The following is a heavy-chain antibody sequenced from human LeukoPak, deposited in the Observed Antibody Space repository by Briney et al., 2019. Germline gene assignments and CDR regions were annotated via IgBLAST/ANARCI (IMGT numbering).Heavy chain of an antibody. V-gene: IGHV4-34*01. CDR2: INHSGST. Sequence: PSETLSLTCAVYGGSFSGYYWSWIRQPLGKGLEWIGEINHSGSTNYNPSLKSRVTIPVDTSKNQFSLKLSSVTAADTAVYYCARGSVNYCSSTSCSGAFDIWGQGTMVTVSS. J-gene: IGHJ3*02. CDR1: GGSFSGYY. D-gene: IGHD2-2*01. CDR3: ARGSVNYCSSTSCSGAFDI.